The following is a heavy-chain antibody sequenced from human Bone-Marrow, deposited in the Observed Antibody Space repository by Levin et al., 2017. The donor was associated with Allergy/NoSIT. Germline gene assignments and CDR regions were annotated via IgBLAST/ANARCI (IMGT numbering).Heavy chain of an antibody. V-gene: IGHV3-48*01. CDR3: ARPGVAGDFDY. J-gene: IGHJ4*02. CDR2: ISGSSTTT. D-gene: IGHD6-19*01. CDR1: GFTFNGYS. Sequence: SCAASGFTFNGYSMHWVRQAPGRGLEWVSYISGSSTTTYYADSVKGRFTISRDNAKNSLYLQMNSLRVEDTAVYYCARPGVAGDFDYWGQGTLVTVSS.